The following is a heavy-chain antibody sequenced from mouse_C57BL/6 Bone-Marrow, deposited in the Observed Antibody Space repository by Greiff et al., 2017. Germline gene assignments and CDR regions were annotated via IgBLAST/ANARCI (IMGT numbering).Heavy chain of an antibody. V-gene: IGHV2-5*01. D-gene: IGHD2-2*01. J-gene: IGHJ4*01. CDR2: IWRGGST. Sequence: QVQLKESGPGLVQPSQSLSITCTVSGFSLTSYGVHWVRQSPGKGLEWLGVIWRGGSTDYNAALMSRLSITKDNSKSQVFYKMNRLQADDTAIYYGAKEGVLWLRDYAMDYWGQGTSVTVSS. CDR1: GFSLTSYG. CDR3: AKEGVLWLRDYAMDY.